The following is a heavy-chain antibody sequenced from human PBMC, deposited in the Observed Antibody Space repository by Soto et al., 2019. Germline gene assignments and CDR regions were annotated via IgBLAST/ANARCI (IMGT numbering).Heavy chain of an antibody. D-gene: IGHD1-26*01. Sequence: PGGSLRLSCAASGFTFDDFAMHWVRQAPGKGLEWVSGISWNSGSIVYADSVKGRFTISRDNAKNSLYLQMNSLRPEDTAFYYCAKDWGGSTWYYFDYWGQGTLVTVSS. CDR2: ISWNSGSI. J-gene: IGHJ4*02. CDR3: AKDWGGSTWYYFDY. V-gene: IGHV3-9*01. CDR1: GFTFDDFA.